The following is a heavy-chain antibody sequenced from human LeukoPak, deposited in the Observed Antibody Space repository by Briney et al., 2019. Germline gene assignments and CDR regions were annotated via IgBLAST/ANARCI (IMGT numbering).Heavy chain of an antibody. CDR2: IYYSGST. V-gene: IGHV4-31*03. J-gene: IGHJ6*04. D-gene: IGHD3-10*01. CDR1: GGSISRGGYY. CDR3: ARDRGSGSYYPAAYGMDV. Sequence: SQTLSLTCTVSGGSISRGGYYWSWIRQHPGKGLEGIGYIYYSGSTYYNPSLKSRVTISVDTSKNQFSLKLSSVTAADTAVYYCARDRGSGSYYPAAYGMDVWGKGTTVTVSS.